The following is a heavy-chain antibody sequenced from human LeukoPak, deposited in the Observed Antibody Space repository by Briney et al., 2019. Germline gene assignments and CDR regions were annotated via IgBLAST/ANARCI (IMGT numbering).Heavy chain of an antibody. CDR2: IKQDGSEK. J-gene: IGHJ1*01. CDR1: GFTFSSYW. Sequence: GGSLGLSCAASGFTFSSYWMSWVRQAPGKGLEWVANIKQDGSEKYYVDSVKGRFTISRDNAKNSLYLQMNSLRAEDTAVYYCARDLTVYYYDSSGLEHWGQGTLVTVSS. D-gene: IGHD3-22*01. V-gene: IGHV3-7*04. CDR3: ARDLTVYYYDSSGLEH.